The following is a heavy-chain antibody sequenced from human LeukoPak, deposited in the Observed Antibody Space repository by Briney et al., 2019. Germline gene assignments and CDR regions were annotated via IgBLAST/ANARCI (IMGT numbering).Heavy chain of an antibody. D-gene: IGHD3-16*01. CDR2: ISYDGKNI. Sequence: GRSLRLPCTASGFTLISYPIHWVRQAPGKGLEWVSLISYDGKNIYYADSVKGRFTISRDNSNNTLYLQMNSLRAEDTAVYYCARGLLYGTYYFDYWGQGILVTVSS. CDR1: GFTLISYP. J-gene: IGHJ4*02. CDR3: ARGLLYGTYYFDY. V-gene: IGHV3-30*14.